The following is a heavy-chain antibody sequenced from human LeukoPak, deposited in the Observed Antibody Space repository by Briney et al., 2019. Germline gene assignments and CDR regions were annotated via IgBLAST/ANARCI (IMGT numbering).Heavy chain of an antibody. J-gene: IGHJ4*02. CDR3: AKDPLWGGHYFDY. D-gene: IGHD3-16*01. CDR2: TSGSGGST. V-gene: IGHV3-23*01. Sequence: GGSLRLSCAASGFTFSSYAMSWVRQAPGKGLEWVSATSGSGGSTYYADSVKGRFTISRDNSKTTLYLQMNSLRAEDTAVYYCAKDPLWGGHYFDYWGQGTLVTVSS. CDR1: GFTFSSYA.